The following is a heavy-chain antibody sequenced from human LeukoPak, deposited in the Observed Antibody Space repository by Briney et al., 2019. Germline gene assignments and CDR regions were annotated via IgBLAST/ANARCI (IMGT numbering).Heavy chain of an antibody. CDR2: IRYDGSNK. Sequence: GSLRLSCAVSGFSFSNFWMSWVRQAPGKGLEWVAFIRYDGSNKYYADSVKGRFTISRDNSKNTLYLQMNSLRAEDTAVYYCAKGVREYYYYMDVWGKGTTVTVSS. V-gene: IGHV3-30*02. CDR3: AKGVREYYYYMDV. J-gene: IGHJ6*03. CDR1: GFSFSNFW. D-gene: IGHD3-10*01.